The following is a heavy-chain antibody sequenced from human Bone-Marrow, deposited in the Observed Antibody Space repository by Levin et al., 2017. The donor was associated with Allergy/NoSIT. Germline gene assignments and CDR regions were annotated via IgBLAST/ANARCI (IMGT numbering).Heavy chain of an antibody. J-gene: IGHJ3*02. CDR1: GFSFGDYA. V-gene: IGHV3-49*03. CDR2: IRSKTYGGTT. Sequence: PGGSLRLSCTASGFSFGDYAVSWFRQAPGKGLEWVGFIRSKTYGGTTKIAASVKGRFSISRDDSKTIAYLQMNSLEIEDSAVYYCSRGRETVRSLEWIFRTAFDIWGQGTMVAVSP. CDR3: SRGRETVRSLEWIFRTAFDI. D-gene: IGHD3-3*01.